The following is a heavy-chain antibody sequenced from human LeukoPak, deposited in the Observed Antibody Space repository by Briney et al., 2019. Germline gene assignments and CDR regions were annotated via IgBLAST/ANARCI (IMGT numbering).Heavy chain of an antibody. CDR2: ITVYNGNT. CDR1: GYTFTSYG. V-gene: IGHV1-18*01. J-gene: IGHJ4*02. CDR3: ARRLNSDYYFDY. D-gene: IGHD4-23*01. Sequence: ASVKVSCKAFGYTFTSYGFSWVRQAPGQGLEWMGWITVYNGNTNFAQKLQGRVTMTTDTSTSTAYMELRSLRSDDTAVYYCARRLNSDYYFDYWGQGTLVTVSS.